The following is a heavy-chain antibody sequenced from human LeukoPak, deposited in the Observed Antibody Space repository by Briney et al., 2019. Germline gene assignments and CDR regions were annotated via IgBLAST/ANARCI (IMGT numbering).Heavy chain of an antibody. CDR1: GGSISSGGYY. CDR3: ARATYYYDSSGYLAQNWFDP. Sequence: SETLSLTCTVSGGSISSGGYYWSWIRQHPGKGLEWIGYIYYSGSTYYNPSHKSRVTISVDTSKNQFSLKLSSVTAADTAVYYCARATYYYDSSGYLAQNWFDPWGQGTLVTVSS. V-gene: IGHV4-31*03. CDR2: IYYSGST. J-gene: IGHJ5*02. D-gene: IGHD3-22*01.